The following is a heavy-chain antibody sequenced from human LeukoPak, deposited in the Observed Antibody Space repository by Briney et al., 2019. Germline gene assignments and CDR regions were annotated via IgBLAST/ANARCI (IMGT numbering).Heavy chain of an antibody. Sequence: ASVKVSCKASGYTFTSYDINWVRQATGRGLEWMVWMNPNSGNTGYAQKFQGRVTMTRNTSISTAYMELSSLRSEDTAVYYCARGRGIAAAGDFDYWGQGTLVTVSS. CDR1: GYTFTSYD. D-gene: IGHD6-13*01. V-gene: IGHV1-8*01. J-gene: IGHJ4*02. CDR2: MNPNSGNT. CDR3: ARGRGIAAAGDFDY.